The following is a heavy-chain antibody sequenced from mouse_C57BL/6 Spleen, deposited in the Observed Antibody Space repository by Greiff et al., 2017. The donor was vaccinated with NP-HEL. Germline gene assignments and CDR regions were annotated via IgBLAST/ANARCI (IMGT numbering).Heavy chain of an antibody. CDR2: ISSGGDYI. D-gene: IGHD3-2*02. J-gene: IGHJ4*01. Sequence: EVQRVESGEGLVKPGGSLKLSCAASGFTFSSYAMSWVRQTPEKRLEWVAYISSGGDYIYYADTVKGRFTISRDNARNTLYLQMSSLKSEDTAMYYCTRERNSSGYVRYAMDYWGQGTSVTVSS. V-gene: IGHV5-9-1*02. CDR1: GFTFSSYA. CDR3: TRERNSSGYVRYAMDY.